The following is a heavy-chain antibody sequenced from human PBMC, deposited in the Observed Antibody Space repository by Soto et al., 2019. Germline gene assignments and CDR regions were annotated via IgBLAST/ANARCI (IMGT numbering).Heavy chain of an antibody. Sequence: LGESLKISCKGSGYSFTSYWISWVRQMPGKGLEWMGRIDPSDSYTNYSPYFQGHVTISADKSISTAYLQWSSLKASDISMFYCARRYDILTGPDAFDIWGQGTMVTVSS. D-gene: IGHD3-9*01. CDR3: ARRYDILTGPDAFDI. CDR2: IDPSDSYT. J-gene: IGHJ3*02. V-gene: IGHV5-10-1*01. CDR1: GYSFTSYW.